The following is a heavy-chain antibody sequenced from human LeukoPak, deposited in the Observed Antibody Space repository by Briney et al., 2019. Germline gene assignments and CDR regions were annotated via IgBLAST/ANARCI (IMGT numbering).Heavy chain of an antibody. CDR2: IYPGDSDT. CDR1: GYSFTSYW. Sequence: GESLKISCKGSGYSFTSYWIGWVRQMPGKGLEWMGIIYPGDSDTRYSPSFQGQVTISADMSISTAYLQWSSLKASDTAMYYCARRGRSSATEAPNDAFDIWGQGTMVTVSS. J-gene: IGHJ3*02. D-gene: IGHD2-2*01. CDR3: ARRGRSSATEAPNDAFDI. V-gene: IGHV5-51*01.